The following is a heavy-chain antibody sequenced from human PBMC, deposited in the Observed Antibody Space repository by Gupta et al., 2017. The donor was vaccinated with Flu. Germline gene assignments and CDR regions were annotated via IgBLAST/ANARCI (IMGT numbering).Heavy chain of an antibody. V-gene: IGHV3-66*02. D-gene: IGHD1-14*01. Sequence: VQLVESGGGLVQPGGSLRLPCAASGFTVSGNYMNWVRQTPGKGLEWVSVTYTDGSTYSADSVKGRFTISRDNSKNTLFLQMNSLRGEDTAVYYCARGPNLDSWGQGTLVTVSS. CDR3: ARGPNLDS. CDR1: GFTVSGNY. J-gene: IGHJ4*02. CDR2: TYTDGST.